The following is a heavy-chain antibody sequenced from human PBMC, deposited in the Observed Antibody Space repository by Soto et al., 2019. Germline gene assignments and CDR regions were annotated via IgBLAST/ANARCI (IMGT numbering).Heavy chain of an antibody. Sequence: QVQLVQSGAEVKKPGSSVKVSCKASGGSFSSNAISWVRQAPGQGLEWMGGIIPILGSANYAQKFQDRITITADGSTTTTYMELNSLRSEDAAVYYCASRERVDAFEIWGQGTLVTVSS. D-gene: IGHD1-26*01. CDR1: GGSFSSNA. V-gene: IGHV1-69*01. CDR3: ASRERVDAFEI. J-gene: IGHJ3*02. CDR2: IIPILGSA.